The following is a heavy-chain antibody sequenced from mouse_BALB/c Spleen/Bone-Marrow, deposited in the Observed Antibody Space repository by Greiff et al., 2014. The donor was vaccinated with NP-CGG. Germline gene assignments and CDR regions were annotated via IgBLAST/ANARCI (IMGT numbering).Heavy chain of an antibody. CDR1: GDSITSGY. V-gene: IGHV3-8*02. Sequence: VQLQQSGPSLVKPPQTLSLSCSVTGDSITSGYWNWIRKFPGNKLEYMGYISYSGSTYYNPSLQSRITITRDTSNNQYYLQLNSVTTEDTATYYCASYYYGSSYAMDYWGQGTSVTVSS. J-gene: IGHJ4*01. CDR3: ASYYYGSSYAMDY. CDR2: ISYSGST. D-gene: IGHD1-1*01.